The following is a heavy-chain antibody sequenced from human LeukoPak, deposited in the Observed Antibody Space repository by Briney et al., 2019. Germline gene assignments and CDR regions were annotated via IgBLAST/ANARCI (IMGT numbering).Heavy chain of an antibody. V-gene: IGHV3-9*01. Sequence: PGRSLRLSCTASGFTFDNYAMHWVRQAPRKGLEWVSGITWNSDNIGYADSVKGRFTISRDNAKNSLYLQMNSLRAEDTAVYYCARNGGSLGRGSDYWGQGTLVTVSS. J-gene: IGHJ4*02. CDR1: GFTFDNYA. CDR2: ITWNSDNI. CDR3: ARNGGSLGRGSDY. D-gene: IGHD5-12*01.